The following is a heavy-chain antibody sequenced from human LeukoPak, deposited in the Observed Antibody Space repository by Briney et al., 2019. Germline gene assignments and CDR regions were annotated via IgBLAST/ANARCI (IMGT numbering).Heavy chain of an antibody. CDR3: TREVGPAAIPVIWFDP. J-gene: IGHJ5*02. V-gene: IGHV3-49*04. CDR1: GFTFGDYA. Sequence: GGTLRLSCTASGFTFGDYAMSWVRQAPGKGLEWVGFIRSRAYGGTTEYAVSGKGRFTISRDDSKSIAYLQMNSLKTEDTAVYYCTREVGPAAIPVIWFDPWGQGTLVTVSS. CDR2: IRSRAYGGTT. D-gene: IGHD2-2*02.